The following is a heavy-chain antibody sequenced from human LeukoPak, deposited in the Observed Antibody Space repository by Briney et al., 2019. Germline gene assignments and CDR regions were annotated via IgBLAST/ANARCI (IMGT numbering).Heavy chain of an antibody. CDR2: ITWVGGST. J-gene: IGHJ3*02. Sequence: PGGSLRLSCVASGFTFDDYTMHWVRQAPGKGLGWVSLITWVGGSTYYADSVKGRFTISRDNSKNCLYLQMNSLRAEDMALYYCAKYIGRYVWGSYRYNAFDIWGQGTMVTVSS. D-gene: IGHD3-16*02. V-gene: IGHV3-43*01. CDR3: AKYIGRYVWGSYRYNAFDI. CDR1: GFTFDDYT.